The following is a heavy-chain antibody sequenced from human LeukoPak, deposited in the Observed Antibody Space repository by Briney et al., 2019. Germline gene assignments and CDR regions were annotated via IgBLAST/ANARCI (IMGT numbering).Heavy chain of an antibody. V-gene: IGHV4-39*01. D-gene: IGHD3-10*01. CDR3: ARLMSPLNGSGSPGD. Sequence: SETLSLACTVSGGSISSSSYYWGWIRQPPGKGLEWIGSIYYSGSTYYNPSLKSRVTISVDTSKNQFSLKLSSVTAAHTAVYYCARLMSPLNGSGSPGDWGQGTLVTVSS. CDR2: IYYSGST. J-gene: IGHJ4*02. CDR1: GGSISSSSYY.